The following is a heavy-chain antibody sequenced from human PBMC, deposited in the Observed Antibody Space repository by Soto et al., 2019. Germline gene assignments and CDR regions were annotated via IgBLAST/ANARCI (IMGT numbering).Heavy chain of an antibody. CDR3: ARMYSSGSGWFHP. J-gene: IGHJ5*02. Sequence: SETLSLTCFVSGYSITTGGYYWSWVRHHPGKGLEWIGSFYSSGSIIYNPSLRSRVSISGDTSSNQFSMSLTSVTAADTARYYCARMYSSGSGWFHPWGQGTLVTVSS. D-gene: IGHD6-19*01. CDR1: GYSITTGGYY. V-gene: IGHV4-31*03. CDR2: FYSSGSI.